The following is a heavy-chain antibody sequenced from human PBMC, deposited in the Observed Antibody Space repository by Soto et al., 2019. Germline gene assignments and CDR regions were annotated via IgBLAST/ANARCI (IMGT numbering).Heavy chain of an antibody. CDR2: IIPIFGTV. Sequence: QVQLVQSGAEVKKPGSSVKVSCKASGGTFSNYPISWVRQAPGQGLEWMGGIIPIFGTVNYAQKFQGRVRITADESTSTAYVELSSLRSEDTALYYCVRGNHKWIQLWYFDLWGRGTLVTVSS. J-gene: IGHJ2*01. CDR3: VRGNHKWIQLWYFDL. CDR1: GGTFSNYP. D-gene: IGHD5-18*01. V-gene: IGHV1-69*12.